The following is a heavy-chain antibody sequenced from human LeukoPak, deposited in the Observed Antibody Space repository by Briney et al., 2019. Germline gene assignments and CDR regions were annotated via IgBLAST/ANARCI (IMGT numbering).Heavy chain of an antibody. CDR1: GGSISSGSYY. V-gene: IGHV4-61*02. Sequence: SQTLSLTCTVSGGSISSGSYYWSWIRQPAGKGLEWIGRIYTGGSTNYNPSLKSRVTISVDTSKNQFSLKLSSVTAADTAVYYCARQGRAAVFSWGQGTLVTVSS. D-gene: IGHD6-13*01. CDR2: IYTGGST. CDR3: ARQGRAAVFS. J-gene: IGHJ4*02.